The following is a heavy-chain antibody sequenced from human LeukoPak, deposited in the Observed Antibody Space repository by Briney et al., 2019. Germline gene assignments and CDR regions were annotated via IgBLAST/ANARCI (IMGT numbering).Heavy chain of an antibody. J-gene: IGHJ4*02. CDR2: ISSSSSYI. V-gene: IGHV3-21*01. D-gene: IGHD2-15*01. Sequence: GGSLSLSCAASGFTFSSYSMNWVRQAPGKGLEWVSSISSSSSYIYYADSVKGRFTISRDNAKNSLYLQMNSLRAEDTAVYYCARSIVAAGYYFDYWGQGTLVTVSS. CDR1: GFTFSSYS. CDR3: ARSIVAAGYYFDY.